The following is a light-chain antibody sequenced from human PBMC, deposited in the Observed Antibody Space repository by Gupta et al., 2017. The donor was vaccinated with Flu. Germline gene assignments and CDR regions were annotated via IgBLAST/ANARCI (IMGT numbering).Light chain of an antibody. CDR1: QSIVTW. J-gene: IGKJ5*01. CDR2: KAS. V-gene: IGKV1-5*03. CDR3: QQYNRYSIT. Sequence: GDRVTITCRASQSIVTWLAWYQQKPGKAPKLLIYKASNLESGVPSRFSGSGSGTEFTLTIRSLQPDDFATYYCQQYNRYSITFGQGTRLDIK.